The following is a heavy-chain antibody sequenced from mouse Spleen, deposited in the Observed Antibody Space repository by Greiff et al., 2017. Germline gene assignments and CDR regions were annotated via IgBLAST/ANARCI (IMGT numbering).Heavy chain of an antibody. D-gene: IGHD1-1*01. Sequence: EVKVVESGAELVRSGASVKLSCTASGFNIKDYYIHWVKQRPEQGLEWIGWIDPENGDTEYAPKFQGKATMTADTSSNTAYLHLSSLTSEDTAVYYCNAWGYYGTSSYFDYWGQGTTLTVSS. J-gene: IGHJ2*01. CDR2: IDPENGDT. CDR1: GFNIKDYY. CDR3: NAWGYYGTSSYFDY. V-gene: IGHV14-4*02.